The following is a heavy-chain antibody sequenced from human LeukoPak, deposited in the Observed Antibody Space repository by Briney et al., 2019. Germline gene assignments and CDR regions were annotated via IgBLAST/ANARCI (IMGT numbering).Heavy chain of an antibody. D-gene: IGHD2-21*02. CDR2: IIPIFGTA. CDR3: ARDHEIAYCGGDCHDAFDI. J-gene: IGHJ3*02. Sequence: EASVKVSCKASGGTFSSYAISWVRQAPGQGLEWMGGIIPIFGTANYAQKFQGRVTITADESTSTAYMELSSLRSEDTAVYYCARDHEIAYCGGDCHDAFDIWGQGTMVTVSS. V-gene: IGHV1-69*13. CDR1: GGTFSSYA.